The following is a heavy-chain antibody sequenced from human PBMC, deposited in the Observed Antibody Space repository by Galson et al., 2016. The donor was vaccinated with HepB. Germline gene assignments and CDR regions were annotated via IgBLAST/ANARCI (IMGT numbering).Heavy chain of an antibody. Sequence: SVKVSCKAFGYTFTTSGISWVRQAPGQGLEWMGWISTYSGDTKYAQNFQGGLTLTTDSSTTTAYMELRSLRFDDTAMYYCARYDRVVANGPPFDNWGQGTLVTVSS. J-gene: IGHJ4*02. CDR3: ARYDRVVANGPPFDN. CDR1: GYTFTTSG. D-gene: IGHD5-12*01. V-gene: IGHV1-18*01. CDR2: ISTYSGDT.